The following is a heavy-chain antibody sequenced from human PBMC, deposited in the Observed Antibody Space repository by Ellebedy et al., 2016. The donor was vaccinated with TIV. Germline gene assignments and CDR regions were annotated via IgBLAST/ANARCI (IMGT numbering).Heavy chain of an antibody. CDR1: GYTFNSYG. Sequence: AASVTVSCKASGYTFNSYGISWVRQAPGQGLEWMGWISAYNGNTDYAHKLQDRVTMTTDTSTSTAYMELGSLRSDDTAVYYCARAGSTEGTTRYFYYWGQGTLVTVSS. CDR3: ARAGSTEGTTRYFYY. V-gene: IGHV1-18*04. J-gene: IGHJ1*01. CDR2: ISAYNGNT. D-gene: IGHD1-7*01.